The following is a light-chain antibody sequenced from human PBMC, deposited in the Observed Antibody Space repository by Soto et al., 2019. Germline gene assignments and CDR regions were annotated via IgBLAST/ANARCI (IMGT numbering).Light chain of an antibody. CDR1: QSISSS. V-gene: IGKV1-39*01. CDR3: QQGYSTPL. Sequence: DIQMTQSPSSLSASVGDRVTITCRASQSISSSLNWYQQKPGKAPKLLIYAASSLQSGVPSRFSGSGSGTDFTLTINSLQPEDFATYYCQQGYSTPLFGGGTKVEIK. CDR2: AAS. J-gene: IGKJ4*01.